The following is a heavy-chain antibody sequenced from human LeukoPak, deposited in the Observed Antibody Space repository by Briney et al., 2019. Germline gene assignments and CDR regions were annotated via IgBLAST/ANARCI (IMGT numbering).Heavy chain of an antibody. V-gene: IGHV1-2*02. Sequence: ASVKVSCKASGYTFTSYAMHWVRQAPGQRLEWMGWINPNNGDTNYAQKFQGRVTVTRDTSISTAYMELSSLRSDDTAVYYCARTRGSHISMAYLDYWGQGTLVTVSS. CDR3: ARTRGSHISMAYLDY. J-gene: IGHJ4*02. D-gene: IGHD2/OR15-2a*01. CDR2: INPNNGDT. CDR1: GYTFTSYA.